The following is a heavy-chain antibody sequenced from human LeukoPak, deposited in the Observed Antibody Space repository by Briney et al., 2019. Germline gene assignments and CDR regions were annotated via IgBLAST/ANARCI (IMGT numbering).Heavy chain of an antibody. D-gene: IGHD2-2*01. CDR2: IIPIFGTA. J-gene: IGHJ4*02. Sequence: AASVKVSCKASGGTFSSYAISWVRQAPGQGLEWMGGIIPIFGTANYAQKFQGRVTITADESASTAYMELSSLRSEDTAVYYRARDVRGVPAAEYWGQGTLVTVSS. V-gene: IGHV1-69*01. CDR3: ARDVRGVPAAEY. CDR1: GGTFSSYA.